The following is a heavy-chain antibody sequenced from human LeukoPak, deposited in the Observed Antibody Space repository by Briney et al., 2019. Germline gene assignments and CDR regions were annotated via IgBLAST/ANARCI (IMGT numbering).Heavy chain of an antibody. J-gene: IGHJ4*02. D-gene: IGHD3-10*01. CDR2: INSDGSDT. CDR3: AKNGPGLDYFDY. Sequence: GSLRLSCAASGFTFSSYGLHWVRQAPGKGLVWVSRINSDGSDTTYADSVKGRFTISRDNAKNTLYLQMNSLRAEDTAVYYCAKNGPGLDYFDYWGQGTLVTVSS. CDR1: GFTFSSYG. V-gene: IGHV3-74*01.